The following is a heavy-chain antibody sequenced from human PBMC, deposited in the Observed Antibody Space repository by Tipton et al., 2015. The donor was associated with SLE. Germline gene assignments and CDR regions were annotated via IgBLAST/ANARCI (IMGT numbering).Heavy chain of an antibody. CDR2: IRYDGSNK. J-gene: IGHJ4*02. CDR1: GFTFSSYG. D-gene: IGHD6-13*01. Sequence: SLRLSCAASGFTFSSYGMHWVRQAPGKGLVWVAFIRYDGSNKYYADSVKGRFTISRDNSKNTLYLQMNSLRAEDTAVYYCAKDRLSKAAADYWGQGTLVTVSS. CDR3: AKDRLSKAAADY. V-gene: IGHV3-30*02.